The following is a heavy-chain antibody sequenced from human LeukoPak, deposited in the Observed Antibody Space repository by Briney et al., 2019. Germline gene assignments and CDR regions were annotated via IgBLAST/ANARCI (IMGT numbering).Heavy chain of an antibody. V-gene: IGHV1-69*05. Sequence: SVKVSCKASGGTFSSYAISWVRQAPGQGLEWMGGIIPIFGTANYAQKFQGRVTITTDESTSTAYMELSSLRSEDTAVYYCASRPVVVPAAIKDYYYYMDVWGKGTTVTVSS. CDR1: GGTFSSYA. CDR2: IIPIFGTA. J-gene: IGHJ6*03. CDR3: ASRPVVVPAAIKDYYYYMDV. D-gene: IGHD2-2*02.